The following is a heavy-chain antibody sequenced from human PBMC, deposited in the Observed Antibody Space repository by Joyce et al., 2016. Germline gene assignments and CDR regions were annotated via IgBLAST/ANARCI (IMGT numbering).Heavy chain of an antibody. CDR2: ITPFNGNT. V-gene: IGHV1-45*02. CDR1: GYTFTYRY. Sequence: MQLVQSGAEVKKTGSSVKVSCKASGYTFTYRYLHWVRQAPGQALEWMAWITPFNGNTNYAQTFQDRVTISRDRSMSTAFMELSSLRSEDTGMYYCATQATGYRHGTPSLDFDYWGQGSLVTVST. CDR3: ATQATGYRHGTPSLDFDY. D-gene: IGHD5-18*01. J-gene: IGHJ4*02.